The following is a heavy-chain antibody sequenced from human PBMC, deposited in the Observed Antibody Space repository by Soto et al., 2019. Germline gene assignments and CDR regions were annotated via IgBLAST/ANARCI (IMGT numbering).Heavy chain of an antibody. V-gene: IGHV3-30*18. CDR3: AKDRGALRWSEEHYYFDY. Sequence: LRLSCAASGFTFSSYGMHWVRQAPGKGLEWVAVISYDGSKKDYADSVKGRFTISRDNSKNTLYLQMNSLRAEDTAIYYCAKDRGALRWSEEHYYFDYWGQGTLVTVSS. D-gene: IGHD4-17*01. J-gene: IGHJ4*02. CDR2: ISYDGSKK. CDR1: GFTFSSYG.